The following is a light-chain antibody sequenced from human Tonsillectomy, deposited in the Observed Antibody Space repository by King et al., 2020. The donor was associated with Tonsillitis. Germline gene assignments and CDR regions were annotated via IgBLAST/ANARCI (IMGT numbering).Light chain of an antibody. J-gene: IGLJ3*02. Sequence: SGVSNRFSGSKSGNTASLTISGLQAEDEAHYHCCSYANGWVFGGGTKLTVL. V-gene: IGLV2-23*01. CDR3: CSYANGWV.